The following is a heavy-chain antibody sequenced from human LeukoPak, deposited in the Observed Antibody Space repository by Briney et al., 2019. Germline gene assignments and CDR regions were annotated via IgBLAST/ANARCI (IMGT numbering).Heavy chain of an antibody. V-gene: IGHV4-59*01. D-gene: IGHD2-2*01. J-gene: IGHJ6*02. Sequence: SETLSLTCTVSGGSISSYYWSWIRQPPGKGLEWIGYIYYSGSTNYNPSLKSRVTISVDTSKNQFSLKLSSVTAADTAVYYCARVGGYCSSTSCSYYYYGMDVWGQGTTVTVS. CDR1: GGSISSYY. CDR3: ARVGGYCSSTSCSYYYYGMDV. CDR2: IYYSGST.